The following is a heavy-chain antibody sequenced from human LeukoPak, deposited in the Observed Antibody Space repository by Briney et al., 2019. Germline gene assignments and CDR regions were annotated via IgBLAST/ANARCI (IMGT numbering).Heavy chain of an antibody. CDR2: IGAYNGNT. CDR1: GYTFTSYG. J-gene: IGHJ4*02. D-gene: IGHD3-10*01. V-gene: IGHV1-18*01. CDR3: ARDRNIRDVWFADLDY. Sequence: ASVKVSCKASGYTFTSYGISWVRQAPGQGLEWMGWIGAYNGNTNYAQKLQGRVTMTTDTSTSTAYMELRSLRSDDTAVYYCARDRNIRDVWFADLDYWGQGTLVTVSS.